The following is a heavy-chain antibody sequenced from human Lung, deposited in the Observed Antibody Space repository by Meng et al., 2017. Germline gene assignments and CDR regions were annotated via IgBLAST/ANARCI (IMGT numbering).Heavy chain of an antibody. CDR3: AHSWGSGYYFGPLDY. D-gene: IGHD3-22*01. Sequence: QITLKESGPALVKPTQTLTLTCTLSGSSLSTSGVAVGWIRQPPGKALEWLALIYWDDEKRYSPSLKSRLTITKDTSKNHVVLTMTNMDPVDTATYYCAHSWGSGYYFGPLDYWGQGTRVTVSS. CDR2: IYWDDEK. CDR1: GSSLSTSGVA. V-gene: IGHV2-5*02. J-gene: IGHJ4*02.